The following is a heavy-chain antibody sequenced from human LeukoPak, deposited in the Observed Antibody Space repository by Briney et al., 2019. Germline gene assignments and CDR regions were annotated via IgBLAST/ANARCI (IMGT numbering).Heavy chain of an antibody. Sequence: GGSLRLSCAASGFTVSSYSMNWVRQAPGKGLEWVSYSDRSSSGSTKYYADSVKGRFTISRDSAKNSLFLQMNSLRAEDTAVYYCARDRGYYDSSGYYSTPYYFDYWGQGTLVTVSS. CDR3: ARDRGYYDSSGYYSTPYYFDY. CDR2: SDRSSSGSTK. V-gene: IGHV3-48*01. CDR1: GFTVSSYS. D-gene: IGHD3-22*01. J-gene: IGHJ4*02.